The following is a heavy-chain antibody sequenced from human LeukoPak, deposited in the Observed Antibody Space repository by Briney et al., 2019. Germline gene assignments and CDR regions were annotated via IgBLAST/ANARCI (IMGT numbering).Heavy chain of an antibody. J-gene: IGHJ3*02. CDR2: ISSSSSTI. CDR1: GFTFSSYS. Sequence: PGGSLRLSCAASGFTFSSYSMNWVRQAPGKGLEWVSYISSSSSTIYYADSVKGRFTISRDNAKNSLYLQMNSLRAEDTAVYYCARDQNVRYFDWLPNGALDIWGQGTMVTVSS. CDR3: ARDQNVRYFDWLPNGALDI. D-gene: IGHD3-9*01. V-gene: IGHV3-48*04.